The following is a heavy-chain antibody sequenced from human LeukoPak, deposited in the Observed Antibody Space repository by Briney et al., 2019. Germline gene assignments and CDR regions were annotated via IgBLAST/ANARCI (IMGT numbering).Heavy chain of an antibody. CDR3: ARCPYYDFWSGYLDY. J-gene: IGHJ4*02. CDR2: IIPIFGTA. CDR1: GGTFSSYA. Sequence: GASVKVSCKASGGTFSSYAISWVRQAPGQGLEWMGGIIPIFGTANYAQKFQGRVTITADESTSTAYMELSCLRSEDTAVYYCARCPYYDFWSGYLDYWGQGTLVTVSS. D-gene: IGHD3-3*01. V-gene: IGHV1-69*13.